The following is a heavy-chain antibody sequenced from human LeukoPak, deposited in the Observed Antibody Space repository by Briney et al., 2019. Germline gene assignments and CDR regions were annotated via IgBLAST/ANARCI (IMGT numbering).Heavy chain of an antibody. CDR2: TYPADSDI. V-gene: IGHV5-51*01. J-gene: IGHJ5*02. CDR3: ARQEYCSGGSCYTWFDP. CDR1: GYSINNYW. D-gene: IGHD2-15*01. Sequence: AGESVKIFCKGSGYSINNYWIGWVRQMPGKGLEWMGITYPADSDIRYSPSFQGQVTISADKSISTAYLQWSSLKASDTAMYYCARQEYCSGGSCYTWFDPWGQGTLVTVSS.